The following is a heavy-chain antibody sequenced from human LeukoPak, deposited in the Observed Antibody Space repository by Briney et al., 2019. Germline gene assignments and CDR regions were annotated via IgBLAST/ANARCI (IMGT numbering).Heavy chain of an antibody. D-gene: IGHD1-26*01. Sequence: ASVKVSCKASGYTFTSYGISWVRQAPGQGLEWMGWISAYNGNTNYAQKLQGRVTMTTDTSTSTAYMELRGLRSDDTAVYYCARWGATRRYYYGMDVWGQGTTVTVSS. V-gene: IGHV1-18*01. CDR3: ARWGATRRYYYGMDV. CDR1: GYTFTSYG. CDR2: ISAYNGNT. J-gene: IGHJ6*02.